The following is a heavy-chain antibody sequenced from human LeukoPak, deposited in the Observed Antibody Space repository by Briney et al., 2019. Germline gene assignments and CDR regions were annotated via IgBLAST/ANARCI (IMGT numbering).Heavy chain of an antibody. CDR3: ARESDDYGDYVDY. CDR1: GYTFTSYG. CDR2: KNAYNGNT. Sequence: ASVKVSCKASGYTFTSYGSSKERHAPGQGLGWMGSKNAYNGNTTYAQKLQGRVTMTTDTSTSAAYMELRSLRSDDTAEYYCARESDDYGDYVDYWGQGTLVTVSS. D-gene: IGHD4-17*01. J-gene: IGHJ4*02. V-gene: IGHV1-18*01.